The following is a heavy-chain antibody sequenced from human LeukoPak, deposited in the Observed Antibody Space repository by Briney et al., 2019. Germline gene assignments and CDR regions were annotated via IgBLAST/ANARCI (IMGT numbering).Heavy chain of an antibody. CDR2: IYYSGST. Sequence: KPSETLSLTCTVSGGSISSYYWSWIRQPPGKGLEWIGYIYYSGSTNYNPSLKSRVTISVDTSKNQFSLKLSSATAADTAVYYCARSAVAGTVYGMDVWGQGTTVTVSS. CDR3: ARSAVAGTVYGMDV. J-gene: IGHJ6*02. V-gene: IGHV4-59*01. D-gene: IGHD6-19*01. CDR1: GGSISSYY.